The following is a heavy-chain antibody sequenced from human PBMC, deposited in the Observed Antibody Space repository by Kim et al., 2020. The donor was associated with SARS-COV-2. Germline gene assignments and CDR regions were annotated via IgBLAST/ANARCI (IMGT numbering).Heavy chain of an antibody. CDR2: IYYSGST. J-gene: IGHJ4*02. D-gene: IGHD3-22*01. Sequence: SETLSLTCTVSGGSVSSGSYYWSWIRQPPGKGLEWIGYIYYSGSTNYNPSLKSRVTISVDTSKNQFSLKLSSVTAADTAVYYCARGFMYYYDSSGYLDYWGQGTLVTVSS. CDR3: ARGFMYYYDSSGYLDY. V-gene: IGHV4-61*01. CDR1: GGSVSSGSYY.